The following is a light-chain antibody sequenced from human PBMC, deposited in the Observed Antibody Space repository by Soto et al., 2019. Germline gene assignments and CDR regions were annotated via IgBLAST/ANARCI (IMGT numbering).Light chain of an antibody. Sequence: TQSPGTLSLSPGARATLSCSASQSVSRGLAWYQQTPGKAPKLLIYAASGLASGVPSRFSGSGSGTEFTLTISSLQPDDFATYYCQQYSTYPLTFGGGTKVDI. CDR2: AAS. CDR1: QSVSRG. J-gene: IGKJ4*01. V-gene: IGKV1-5*01. CDR3: QQYSTYPLT.